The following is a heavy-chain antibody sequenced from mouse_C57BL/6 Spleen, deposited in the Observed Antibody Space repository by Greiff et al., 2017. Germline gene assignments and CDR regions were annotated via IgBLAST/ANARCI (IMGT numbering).Heavy chain of an antibody. Sequence: EVQLQQSGPELVKPGASVKISCKASGYTFTDYYMNWVKQSHGKSLEWIGDINPNNGGTSYNQKFKGKATLTVDKSSSTAYMELRSLTSEDSAVYYCAREGGLRRGFDYWGQGTTLTVSS. CDR3: AREGGLRRGFDY. V-gene: IGHV1-26*01. D-gene: IGHD2-4*01. CDR1: GYTFTDYY. J-gene: IGHJ2*01. CDR2: INPNNGGT.